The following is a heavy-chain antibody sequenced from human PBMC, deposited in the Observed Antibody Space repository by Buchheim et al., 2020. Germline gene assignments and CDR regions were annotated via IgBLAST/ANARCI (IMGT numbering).Heavy chain of an antibody. D-gene: IGHD1-14*01. CDR1: GYTFSSYG. CDR3: ARVVNRGTYYYYGMDV. CDR2: ISVYNGKT. J-gene: IGHJ6*02. Sequence: QVQLVQSGAEVKKPGASVKVSCEASGYTFSSYGISWVRQAPGQGLEWMGWISVYNGKTNYAQKLQGRVTMTTDTSTNTAHMALRSLRSDDTAVYYCARVVNRGTYYYYGMDVWGQGTT. V-gene: IGHV1-18*01.